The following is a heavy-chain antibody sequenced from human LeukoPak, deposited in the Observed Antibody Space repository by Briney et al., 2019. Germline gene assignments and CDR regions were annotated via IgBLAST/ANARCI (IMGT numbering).Heavy chain of an antibody. V-gene: IGHV4-59*08. CDR1: GDSISSLY. Sequence: SETLSLTCTVSGDSISSLYWSWIRQPPGKRLEWIGSTYNSGSTSYNPSLKSRVTISVDTSKNQFSLKLSSVTAADTAVYYCARGVYYDFWSGAQYYFDYWGQGTLVTVSS. CDR2: TYNSGST. D-gene: IGHD3-3*01. J-gene: IGHJ4*02. CDR3: ARGVYYDFWSGAQYYFDY.